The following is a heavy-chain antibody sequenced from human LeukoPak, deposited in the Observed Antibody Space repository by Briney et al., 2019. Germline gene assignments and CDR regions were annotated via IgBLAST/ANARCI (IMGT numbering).Heavy chain of an antibody. Sequence: ASVKVSCKASGYTFTSYDIKWVRQATGQGLEWVGWMNPNSGNTGYAQKFQGRVTMTRNTSISTAYMELSSLRSEDTAVYYCARGPVTTSEDWFDPWGQGTLVTVSS. D-gene: IGHD4-17*01. V-gene: IGHV1-8*01. J-gene: IGHJ5*02. CDR1: GYTFTSYD. CDR3: ARGPVTTSEDWFDP. CDR2: MNPNSGNT.